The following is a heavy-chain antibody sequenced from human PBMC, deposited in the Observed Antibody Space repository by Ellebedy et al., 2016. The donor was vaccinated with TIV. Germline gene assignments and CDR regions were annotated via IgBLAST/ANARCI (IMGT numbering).Heavy chain of an antibody. CDR2: INHSGST. V-gene: IGHV4-34*01. D-gene: IGHD3-10*01. CDR1: GGSFSGYY. J-gene: IGHJ4*02. Sequence: SETLSLXCAVYGGSFSGYYWSWIRQPPGKGLEWIGEINHSGSTNYNPSLKSRVTISVDTSKNQFSLKLSSVTAADTAVYYCARTYYYGSGSHIIDYWGQGTLVTVSS. CDR3: ARTYYYGSGSHIIDY.